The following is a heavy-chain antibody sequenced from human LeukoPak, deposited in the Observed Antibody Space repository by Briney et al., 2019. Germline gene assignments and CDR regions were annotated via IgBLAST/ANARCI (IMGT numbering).Heavy chain of an antibody. CDR2: IYYSGST. D-gene: IGHD2-15*01. V-gene: IGHV4-61*05. CDR3: ARTVVAAMNWFDP. Sequence: SETLSLTCTVSGGSISSSHYYWGWIRQPPGKGLEWIGYIYYSGSTNYNPSLKSRVTISVDTSKNQFSLKLSSVTAADTAVYYCARTVVAAMNWFDPWGQGTLVTVSS. J-gene: IGHJ5*02. CDR1: GGSISSSHYY.